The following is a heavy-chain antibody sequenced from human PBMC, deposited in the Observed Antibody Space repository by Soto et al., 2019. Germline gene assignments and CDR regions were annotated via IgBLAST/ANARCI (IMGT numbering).Heavy chain of an antibody. CDR3: STGPIGRISSVPFHYYYGLDC. D-gene: IGHD6-6*01. CDR1: EFTFSQAW. V-gene: IGHV3-15*01. Sequence: GGSLRLSCEASEFTFSQAWMSWVRQAPGRRLEWIGLSKRKTDGGTTDYAAPVKGRFTISRDDSANRLYLHMNSLKIEDTGVYYCSTGPIGRISSVPFHYYYGLDCCGQGTTVTVSS. J-gene: IGHJ6*02. CDR2: SKRKTDGGTT.